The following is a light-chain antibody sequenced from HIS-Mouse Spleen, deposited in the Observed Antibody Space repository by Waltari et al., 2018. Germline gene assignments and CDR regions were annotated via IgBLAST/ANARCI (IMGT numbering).Light chain of an antibody. CDR3: SSYTSSSPYV. J-gene: IGLJ1*01. CDR2: DVS. V-gene: IGLV2-14*03. Sequence: QSALTQPASVSGSPGQSITISCTGTSRDVGGYTHVSWYQQHPGKAPNLMIYDVSNRPSGVSNRFSGSKSGNTASLTISGLQAEDEADYYCSSYTSSSPYVFGTGTKVTVL. CDR1: SRDVGGYTH.